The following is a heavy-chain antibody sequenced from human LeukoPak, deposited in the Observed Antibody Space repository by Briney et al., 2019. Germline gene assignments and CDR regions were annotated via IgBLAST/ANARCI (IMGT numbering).Heavy chain of an antibody. CDR3: ARITMVRGVIITLGVSGFDY. J-gene: IGHJ4*02. V-gene: IGHV1-18*04. CDR2: ISAYNGNT. Sequence: ASVKVSCKTSGYTFTGYYMHWVRQAPGQGLEWMGWISAYNGNTNYAQKLQGRVTMTTDTSTSTAYMELRSLRSDDTAVYYCARITMVRGVIITLGVSGFDYWGQGTLVTVSS. CDR1: GYTFTGYY. D-gene: IGHD3-10*01.